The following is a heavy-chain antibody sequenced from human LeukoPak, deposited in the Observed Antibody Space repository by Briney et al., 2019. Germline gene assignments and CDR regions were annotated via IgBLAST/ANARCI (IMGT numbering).Heavy chain of an antibody. V-gene: IGHV1-69*06. Sequence: SVKVSCEASGGTFSSYAISWVRQAPGQGLEWMGGIIPIFGTANYAQKFQGRVTITADKSTSTAYMELSSLRSEDTAVYYCARAEPLDYDILTVNWFDPWGQGTLVTVSS. CDR3: ARAEPLDYDILTVNWFDP. J-gene: IGHJ5*02. CDR2: IIPIFGTA. D-gene: IGHD3-9*01. CDR1: GGTFSSYA.